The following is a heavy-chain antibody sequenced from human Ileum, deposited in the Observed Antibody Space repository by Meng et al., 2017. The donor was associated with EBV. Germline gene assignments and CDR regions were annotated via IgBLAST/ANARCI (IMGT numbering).Heavy chain of an antibody. Sequence: QVQLRESCPGLVKPAETLSLTCAVSGGSISRSDWWSWVRQPPGKGLEWIGETSHSGSTNYSPSLKSRVTISLDKSKNQLSLKLNSVTAADTAVYYCASSDYYRSDYWGQGTLVTVSS. CDR1: GGSISRSDW. CDR3: ASSDYYRSDY. D-gene: IGHD3-22*01. V-gene: IGHV4-4*02. CDR2: TSHSGST. J-gene: IGHJ4*02.